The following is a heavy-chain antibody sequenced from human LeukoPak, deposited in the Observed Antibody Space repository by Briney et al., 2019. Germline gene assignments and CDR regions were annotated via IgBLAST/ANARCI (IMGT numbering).Heavy chain of an antibody. CDR2: INHSGST. J-gene: IGHJ4*02. V-gene: IGHV4-34*01. D-gene: IGHD6-13*01. CDR1: GGSFSGYY. Sequence: SETLSLTCAVYGGSFSGYYWSWIRQPPGKGLEWIGEINHSGSTNYNPSLKSRVTISVDTSKNQFSLKLSSVTAADTAVYYCARGVASSWYRWWGQGTLVTVSS. CDR3: ARGVASSWYRW.